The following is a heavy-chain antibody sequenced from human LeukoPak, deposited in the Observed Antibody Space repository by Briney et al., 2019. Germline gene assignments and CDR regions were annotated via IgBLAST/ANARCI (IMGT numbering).Heavy chain of an antibody. Sequence: GGSLRLSCAASGFTFSSYWMHWVRQAPGKGLVWVSRINSDGSSTSYADSVKGRFTISRDNARNTLYLQMNSLRAEDTAVYFCARGGIAADTIDFWGQGTLVTVSS. D-gene: IGHD6-13*01. CDR1: GFTFSSYW. CDR2: INSDGSST. J-gene: IGHJ4*02. V-gene: IGHV3-74*01. CDR3: ARGGIAADTIDF.